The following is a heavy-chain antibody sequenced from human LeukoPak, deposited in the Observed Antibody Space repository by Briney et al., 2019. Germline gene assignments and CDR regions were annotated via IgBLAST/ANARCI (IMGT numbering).Heavy chain of an antibody. Sequence: SETLSLTCTVSGGSISSSSYYWGWIRQPPGKGLEWIGSIYYSGSTYYNPSLKSRVTISVDTSKNQFSLKLSSATAADTAVYYCARSARDYFDYWGQGTLVTVSS. CDR2: IYYSGST. CDR1: GGSISSSSYY. CDR3: ARSARDYFDY. V-gene: IGHV4-39*01. J-gene: IGHJ4*02.